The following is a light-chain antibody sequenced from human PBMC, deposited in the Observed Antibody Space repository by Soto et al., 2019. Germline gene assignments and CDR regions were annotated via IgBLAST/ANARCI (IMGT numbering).Light chain of an antibody. CDR3: QQYNSYSPLT. V-gene: IGKV3-15*01. CDR1: QSVSSN. CDR2: GAS. Sequence: ERVMTQSPATLSVSPGERATLSCRASQSVSSNLAWYQQKPGQAPRLLIYGASTRATGIPARFSGSGSGTEFTLTISSLQPDDFATYYCQQYNSYSPLTFGGGTKVDIK. J-gene: IGKJ4*01.